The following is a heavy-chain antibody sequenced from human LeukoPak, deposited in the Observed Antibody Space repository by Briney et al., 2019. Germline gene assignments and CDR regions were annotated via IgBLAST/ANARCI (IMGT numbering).Heavy chain of an antibody. CDR1: GFTFSSYW. J-gene: IGHJ6*02. V-gene: IGHV3-7*01. Sequence: PGGSLRLSRAASGFTFSSYWMSWVRQAPGKGLEWVANIKQDGSEKYYVDSVKGRFTISRDNAKNSLYLQMNSLRAEDTAVYYCARDPRAGNYYYYGMDVWGQGTTVTVSS. CDR2: IKQDGSEK. CDR3: ARDPRAGNYYYYGMDV. D-gene: IGHD1-26*01.